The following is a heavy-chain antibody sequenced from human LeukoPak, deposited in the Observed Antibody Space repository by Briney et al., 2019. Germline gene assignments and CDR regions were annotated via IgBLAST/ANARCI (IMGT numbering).Heavy chain of an antibody. CDR1: GGSISSYY. CDR2: IYFSGST. V-gene: IGHV4-59*01. Sequence: SETLSLTCTVSGGSISSYYWSWIRQPPGKGREWIGYIYFSGSTNYNPSLKSRVTISVDTSKNQFSLKLSSVTAADTAVYYCARGPPGDYYYGMDVWGQGTTVTVSS. D-gene: IGHD4-17*01. J-gene: IGHJ6*02. CDR3: ARGPPGDYYYGMDV.